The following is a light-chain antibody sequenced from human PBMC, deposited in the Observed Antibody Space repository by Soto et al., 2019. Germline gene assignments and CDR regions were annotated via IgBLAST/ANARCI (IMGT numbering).Light chain of an antibody. Sequence: EIVLTQSPATLSSFPGDRVTLSCRASQAVNTRLAWYQHKPGHAPRLLIYLASNRAAGVPARFSGSGSGTDFTLTISRLEPEDFAVYYCQQYGSSPTFGQGTKVDIK. CDR1: QAVNTR. J-gene: IGKJ1*01. V-gene: IGKV3-20*01. CDR3: QQYGSSPT. CDR2: LAS.